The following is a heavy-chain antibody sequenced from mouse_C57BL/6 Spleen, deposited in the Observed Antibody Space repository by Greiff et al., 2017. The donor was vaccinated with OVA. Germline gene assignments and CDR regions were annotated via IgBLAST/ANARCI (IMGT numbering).Heavy chain of an antibody. J-gene: IGHJ4*01. CDR1: GFTFSSYT. Sequence: DVKLVESGGGLVKPGGSLKLSCAASGFTFSSYTMSWVRQTPEKRLEWVATISGGGGNTYYPDSVKGRFTISRDNAKNTLYLQMSSLRSEDTALYYCARHENSLDAMDYWGQGTSVTVSS. V-gene: IGHV5-9*01. CDR2: ISGGGGNT. CDR3: ARHENSLDAMDY. D-gene: IGHD6-1*01.